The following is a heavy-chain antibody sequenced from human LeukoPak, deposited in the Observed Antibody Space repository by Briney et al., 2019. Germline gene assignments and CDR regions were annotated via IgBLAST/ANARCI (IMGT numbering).Heavy chain of an antibody. D-gene: IGHD6-6*01. CDR1: GFPFSTYW. V-gene: IGHV3-7*01. CDR3: ARGSSSFDY. Sequence: PGGSLRLSCAASGFPFSTYWMSWVRQAPGKGLEWVANIKQDGSETYYVDSVKGRFTISRDNAKNSLYLQMNSLGAEDTAVYYCARGSSSFDYWGQGTLVIVSS. J-gene: IGHJ4*02. CDR2: IKQDGSET.